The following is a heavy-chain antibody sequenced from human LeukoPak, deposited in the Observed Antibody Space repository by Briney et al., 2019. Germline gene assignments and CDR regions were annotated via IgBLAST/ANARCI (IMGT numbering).Heavy chain of an antibody. CDR1: GFTFSSYA. CDR3: ARSLGSRTVYYFDY. J-gene: IGHJ4*02. CDR2: ISGSGGST. Sequence: PGGSLRLSCAASGFTFSSYAMSWVRQAPGKGLEWVSAISGSGGSTYYADSVKGRFTISRDNAKNSLYLQMNSLRAEDTAVYYCARSLGSRTVYYFDYWGQGTLVTVSS. D-gene: IGHD6-13*01. V-gene: IGHV3-23*01.